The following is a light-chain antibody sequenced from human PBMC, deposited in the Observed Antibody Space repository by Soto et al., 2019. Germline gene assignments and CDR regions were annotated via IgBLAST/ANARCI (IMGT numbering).Light chain of an antibody. V-gene: IGKV1-12*01. CDR1: QDISSW. Sequence: DIQMTQSPSSVSASVGDTVTITCRASQDISSWLAWYQWKPGKAPKLLISAASNLHSGVPSRFTGIGSGTDFTLSIRGLQPEDFATYYCQQAISFPFTFGPGTKVDV. J-gene: IGKJ3*01. CDR2: AAS. CDR3: QQAISFPFT.